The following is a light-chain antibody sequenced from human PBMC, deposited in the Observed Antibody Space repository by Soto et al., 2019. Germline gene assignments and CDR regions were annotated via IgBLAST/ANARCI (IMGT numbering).Light chain of an antibody. CDR1: QGSVNY. J-gene: IGKJ1*01. CDR3: QKYNSAPRT. CDR2: AAS. Sequence: DIQMTQSPSSLSASLGDRVTITCRASQGSVNYLAWYQLQPGKVPKLLIYAASTLQSGVPSRFSGSGSGTDFTLTNSSLQPEDVATYFCQKYNSAPRTFGQGTNVEI. V-gene: IGKV1-27*01.